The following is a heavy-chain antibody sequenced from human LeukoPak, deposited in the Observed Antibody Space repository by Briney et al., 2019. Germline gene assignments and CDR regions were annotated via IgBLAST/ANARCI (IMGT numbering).Heavy chain of an antibody. V-gene: IGHV1-2*02. J-gene: IGHJ6*02. CDR1: GYTFTGYY. D-gene: IGHD4-17*01. CDR2: INPNSGGT. Sequence: ASVKVSCKASGYTFTGYYMHWVRQAPGQGLEWMGWINPNSGGTNYAQKFQGRVTMTRDTSISTAYMELSRLRSDDTAVYYCARTLGLRSPQNYYYYGMDVWGQGTTVTVSS. CDR3: ARTLGLRSPQNYYYYGMDV.